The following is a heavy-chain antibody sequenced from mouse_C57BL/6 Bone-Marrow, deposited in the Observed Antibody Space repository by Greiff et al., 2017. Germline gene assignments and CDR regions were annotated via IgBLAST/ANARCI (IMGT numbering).Heavy chain of an antibody. CDR1: YTFPDYYM. CDR3: ESVLLRHYYAMDS. J-gene: IGHJ4*01. D-gene: IGHD1-1*01. Sequence: VQLQQSGPELVKPGASVKMSCKASGYTFPDYYMHWVKPKPGKGLEWIGEIYPGSGNTYYNEKFKGKATLTADTSSSTAYMQLSSLTSEYSAVYFCAESVLLRHYYAMDSWGPGTSVTASS. CDR2: YPGSGNTY. V-gene: IGHV1-83*01.